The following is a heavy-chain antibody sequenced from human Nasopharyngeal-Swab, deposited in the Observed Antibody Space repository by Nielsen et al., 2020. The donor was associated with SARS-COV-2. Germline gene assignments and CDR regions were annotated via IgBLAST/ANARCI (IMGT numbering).Heavy chain of an antibody. V-gene: IGHV4-31*03. CDR2: IYYSGSI. D-gene: IGHD5-18*01. J-gene: IGHJ4*02. Sequence: SETLSLTCTVSGGSISSGGYYWSWIRQHPGKGLEWIGYIYYSGSIYYNPSLKSRVTISVDTSKNQFSLKLTSVTAADTAVFFCARGRYTAWSTSYYFDYWGQGTLVTVSS. CDR1: GGSISSGGYY. CDR3: ARGRYTAWSTSYYFDY.